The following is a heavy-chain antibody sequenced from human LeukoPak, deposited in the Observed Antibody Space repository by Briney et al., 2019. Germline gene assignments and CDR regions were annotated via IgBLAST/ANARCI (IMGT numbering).Heavy chain of an antibody. CDR2: ISYDGSNK. D-gene: IGHD3-3*01. V-gene: IGHV3-30-3*01. J-gene: IGHJ4*02. CDR1: GFTFSSYA. CDR3: AREGYYRYFDY. Sequence: GSLRLSCAASGFTFSSYAMHWVRQAPGKGLEWVAVISYDGSNKYYADSVKGRFTISRDNPKNTLYLQMNSLRAEDTAVYYCAREGYYRYFDYWGQGTLVTVSS.